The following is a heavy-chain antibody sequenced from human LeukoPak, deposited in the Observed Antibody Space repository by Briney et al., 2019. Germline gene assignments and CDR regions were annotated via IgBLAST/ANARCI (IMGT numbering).Heavy chain of an antibody. V-gene: IGHV3-7*05. CDR2: MNEDGSEM. CDR3: ARGRGPAY. CDR1: GFTFSSYW. J-gene: IGHJ4*02. Sequence: GSLRLSCAASGFTFSSYWMSWVRQAPGKVLEWVANMNEDGSEMYYVDSVKGRFTISRDNAMNSLYLQMSGLRAEDTAIYYCARGRGPAYWGQGTLVTV. D-gene: IGHD3-10*01.